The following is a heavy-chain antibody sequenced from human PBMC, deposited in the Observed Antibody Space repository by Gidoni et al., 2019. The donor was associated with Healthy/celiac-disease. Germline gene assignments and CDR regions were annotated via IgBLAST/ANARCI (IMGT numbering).Heavy chain of an antibody. V-gene: IGHV1-24*01. J-gene: IGHJ3*02. Sequence: VQLAQSGAEGKKPGASVKVSCKVPGYTLTQLSMHWVRQAPGKGPEWLGGFDPEDGETIYAQKFQGRVTMTEDTSTDTAYMELSSLRSEDTAVYYCATGVGAYDAFDIWGQGTMVTVSS. CDR3: ATGVGAYDAFDI. D-gene: IGHD1-26*01. CDR1: GYTLTQLS. CDR2: FDPEDGET.